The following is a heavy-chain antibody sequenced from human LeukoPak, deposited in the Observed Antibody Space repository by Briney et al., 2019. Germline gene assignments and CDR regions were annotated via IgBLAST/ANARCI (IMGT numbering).Heavy chain of an antibody. CDR3: TRGAPQADVFDI. J-gene: IGHJ3*02. D-gene: IGHD1-26*01. CDR1: GLSFSSFE. V-gene: IGHV3-15*01. Sequence: GGSLRLSCAASGLSFSSFEMTWVRQAPGKGLEWVGRFKSKVAGGTTDYAAPVAGRFTISRDDSKNMLYLQMNSLKTEDTGVYYCTRGAPQADVFDIWGQGTMVTVSS. CDR2: FKSKVAGGTT.